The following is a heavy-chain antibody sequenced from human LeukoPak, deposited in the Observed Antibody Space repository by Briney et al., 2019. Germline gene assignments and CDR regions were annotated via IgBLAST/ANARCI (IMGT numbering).Heavy chain of an antibody. V-gene: IGHV3-15*01. CDR1: RFTFSDAW. CDR3: AKEENWFDP. J-gene: IGHJ5*02. Sequence: PGGSLRLSCAASRFTFSDAWMSWVRQAPGKGLEWVGRIKSKTDGGTTDYAAPVKGRFIISRDDSKNMLYLQMSSLKTEDTAVYYCAKEENWFDPWGQGTLVTVSS. CDR2: IKSKTDGGTT.